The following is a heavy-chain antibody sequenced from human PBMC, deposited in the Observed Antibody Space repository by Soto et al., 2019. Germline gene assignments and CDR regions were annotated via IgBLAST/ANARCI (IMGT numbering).Heavy chain of an antibody. J-gene: IGHJ4*02. CDR3: ARDADTTGHYSHFDL. V-gene: IGHV3-33*08. Sequence: QVQLVESGGGVVQPGGSLSLSCAASGFTFSYYGFHWVRQAPGKGLEWVAVMHTGGNEKYYVDSVKGRFTVSRDDSRNMVYLEMSGLRAEDTAEYFCARDADTTGHYSHFDLWGRGALVAVS. D-gene: IGHD3-9*01. CDR2: MHTGGNEK. CDR1: GFTFSYYG.